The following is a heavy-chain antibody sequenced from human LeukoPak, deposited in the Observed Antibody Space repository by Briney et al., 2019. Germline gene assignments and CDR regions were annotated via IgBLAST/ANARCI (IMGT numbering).Heavy chain of an antibody. CDR2: IIHIFGTA. Sequence: SVKVSCKASGGTFSSYAISWVRQAPGQGLEWMGRIIHIFGTANYAQKFQGRVTITTDGSTSTDYMELSSLRSEDTGVYYCARNGVNDYGGKSIAFDIWGQGTMVTVSS. V-gene: IGHV1-69*05. CDR1: GGTFSSYA. D-gene: IGHD4-23*01. J-gene: IGHJ3*02. CDR3: ARNGVNDYGGKSIAFDI.